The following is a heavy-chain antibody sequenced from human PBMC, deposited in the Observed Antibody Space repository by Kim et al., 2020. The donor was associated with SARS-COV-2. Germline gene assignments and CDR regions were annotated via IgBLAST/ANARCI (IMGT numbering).Heavy chain of an antibody. CDR1: GFTFSSHW. J-gene: IGHJ4*02. Sequence: GGSLRLSCAASGFTFSSHWMHWVRQAPGKGLVWVSRINSDGTTTSYADSAKGRFTISRDNAKNTLYLQMNSLRAEDTAVYYCARRQFSSGWYYFDYWGQG. D-gene: IGHD6-19*01. CDR2: INSDGTTT. CDR3: ARRQFSSGWYYFDY. V-gene: IGHV3-74*01.